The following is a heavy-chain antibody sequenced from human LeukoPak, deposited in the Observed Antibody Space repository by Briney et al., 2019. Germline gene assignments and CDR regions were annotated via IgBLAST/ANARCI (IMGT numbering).Heavy chain of an antibody. V-gene: IGHV3-64*01. CDR3: ARYGSHDAFDI. Sequence: GGSLRLSCAASGFTFSVYAMHWVRQAPGKGLEYVSAISINGDITYYANSVKGRFTISRDNSKNTLYLQMGSLRAEDMAVYYCARYGSHDAFDIWGQGTMVTVSP. CDR2: ISINGDIT. J-gene: IGHJ3*02. D-gene: IGHD3-10*01. CDR1: GFTFSVYA.